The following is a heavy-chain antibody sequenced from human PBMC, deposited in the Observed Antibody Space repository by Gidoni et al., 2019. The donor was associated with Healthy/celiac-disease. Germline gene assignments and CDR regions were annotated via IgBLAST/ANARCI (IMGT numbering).Heavy chain of an antibody. CDR2: IYTSGST. D-gene: IGHD3-3*01. J-gene: IGHJ6*02. CDR3: ARGSSTIFGVDAYYYYGMDV. Sequence: QVQLQESGPGLVKPSETLSLTCTVSGGSISSYYWSWIRQPAGKGLEWIGRIYTSGSTNYNPSLKSRVTMSVDTSKNQFSLKLSSVTAADTAVYYCARGSSTIFGVDAYYYYGMDVWGQGTTVTVSS. V-gene: IGHV4-4*07. CDR1: GGSISSYY.